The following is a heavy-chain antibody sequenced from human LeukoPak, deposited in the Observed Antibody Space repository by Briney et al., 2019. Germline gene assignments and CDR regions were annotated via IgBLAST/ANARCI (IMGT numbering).Heavy chain of an antibody. D-gene: IGHD3-22*01. Sequence: SQTLSLTCAVSGGSISSGGYSWNWIRQPPGKGLEWIGYIYHSGSTYYNPSLKSRVTISVDRSKNQFSLKLSSVTAADTAVYYCARGYDSSGYYPNFFDYWGQGTLVTVSS. CDR2: IYHSGST. CDR1: GGSISSGGYS. CDR3: ARGYDSSGYYPNFFDY. V-gene: IGHV4-30-2*01. J-gene: IGHJ4*02.